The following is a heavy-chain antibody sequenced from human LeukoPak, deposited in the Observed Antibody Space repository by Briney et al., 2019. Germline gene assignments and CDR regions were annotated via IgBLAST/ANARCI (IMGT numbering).Heavy chain of an antibody. CDR1: GFTFSSYA. D-gene: IGHD3-10*01. CDR2: ISGSGGST. V-gene: IGHV3-23*01. Sequence: PGGSLRLSCAASGFTFSSYAMSWVRQAPGKGLEWVSAISGSGGSTYYADSVKGRFTISRDNSKNTLYLQMNSLRAEDTAVYYGAKDGLWFGESGLDYWGQGTLVTVSS. CDR3: AKDGLWFGESGLDY. J-gene: IGHJ4*02.